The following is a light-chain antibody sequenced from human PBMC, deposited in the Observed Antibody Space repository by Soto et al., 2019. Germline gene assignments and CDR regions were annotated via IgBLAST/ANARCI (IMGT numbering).Light chain of an antibody. J-gene: IGKJ5*01. CDR3: QQYNDWHTIT. Sequence: ETVMTQYPATLSVSPGESATLSCRASQSVSSKLAWYQQKPGQAPRLLIYGASTRATGIPARFSGSGSGTQFTLTVSSLKSEDFAVYYCQQYNDWHTITFGQGTRLEIK. CDR2: GAS. V-gene: IGKV3-15*01. CDR1: QSVSSK.